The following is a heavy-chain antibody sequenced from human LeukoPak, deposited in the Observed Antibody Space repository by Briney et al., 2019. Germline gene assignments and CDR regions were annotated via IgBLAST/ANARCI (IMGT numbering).Heavy chain of an antibody. Sequence: PGGSLRLSCAASGFTFSNAWMSWVRQAPGKGLEWVGRIKSKTDGGTTDYAAPVKGRFTISRDDSNNTLYLQMNSLKTEDTAVYYCTTEGSSGSYFDYWGQGTLVTVSS. CDR1: GFTFSNAW. CDR3: TTEGSSGSYFDY. V-gene: IGHV3-15*01. D-gene: IGHD3-22*01. J-gene: IGHJ4*02. CDR2: IKSKTDGGTT.